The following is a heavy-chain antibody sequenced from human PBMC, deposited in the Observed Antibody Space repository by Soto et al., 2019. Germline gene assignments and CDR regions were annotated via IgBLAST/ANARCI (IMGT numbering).Heavy chain of an antibody. CDR1: GYTFTSYA. D-gene: IGHD5-18*01. CDR2: SNTGNGDT. J-gene: IGHJ4*02. CDR3: ARASGHSYGYVES. V-gene: IGHV1-3*04. Sequence: AGVKISCRTSGYTFTSYAIHWFRQAPGGRLEWMAWSNTGNGDTKYSLKFQGRVTINRDTSASTAYMDLSSLRSEDTAVYYCARASGHSYGYVESWGKGTLVTVSS.